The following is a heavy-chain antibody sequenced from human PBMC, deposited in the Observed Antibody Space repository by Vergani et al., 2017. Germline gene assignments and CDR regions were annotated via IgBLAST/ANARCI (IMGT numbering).Heavy chain of an antibody. J-gene: IGHJ4*02. V-gene: IGHV3-23*01. CDR3: AKDLLSSSWPPGGEDY. Sequence: EVQLLESGGGLVQPGGSLRLSCAASGFTFSSYAMSWVRQAPGKGLEWVSAISGSGGSTYYADSVKGRFTISRDNSKNTLYLQMNSLRAEDTAVYYCAKDLLSSSWPPGGEDYWGQGTLVTVSS. CDR1: GFTFSSYA. D-gene: IGHD6-13*01. CDR2: ISGSGGST.